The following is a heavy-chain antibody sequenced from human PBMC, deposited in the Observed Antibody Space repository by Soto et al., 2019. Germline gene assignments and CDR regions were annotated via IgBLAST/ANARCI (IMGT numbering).Heavy chain of an antibody. CDR1: GYTFTGYY. Sequence: ASVKVSCKASGYTFTGYYMLWVRQAPGQGLEWMGWINPNSGGTNYAQKFQGWVTMTRDTSISTAYMELSRLRSDDTAVYYCARVGRYYDSSGSTPGPNYYGMDVWGQGTTVTVSS. V-gene: IGHV1-2*04. CDR3: ARVGRYYDSSGSTPGPNYYGMDV. CDR2: INPNSGGT. J-gene: IGHJ6*02. D-gene: IGHD3-22*01.